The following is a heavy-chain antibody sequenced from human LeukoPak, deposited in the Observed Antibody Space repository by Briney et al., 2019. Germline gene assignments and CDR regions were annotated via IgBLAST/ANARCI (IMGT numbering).Heavy chain of an antibody. CDR2: VYYSGST. Sequence: SETLSLTCTVSGGSISSSRYYWGWIRQPPGKGLEWIGSVYYSGSTYYNPSLKSRVTISVDTSKNNFPLKLSFVTAADTAVYYCARLPSAALRPPDGFDIWGQGTMVTVSS. CDR1: GGSISSSRYY. CDR3: ARLPSAALRPPDGFDI. V-gene: IGHV4-39*01. D-gene: IGHD6-13*01. J-gene: IGHJ3*02.